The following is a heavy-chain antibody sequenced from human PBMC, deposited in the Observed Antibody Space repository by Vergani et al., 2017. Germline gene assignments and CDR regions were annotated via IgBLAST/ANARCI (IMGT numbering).Heavy chain of an antibody. V-gene: IGHV3-23*01. Sequence: EVQLLESGGSLKQPGGSVRLPCAASGFPFSPYAMHWARQAPGKGLEWVSALIGGGGSTYYADSFKGRFIISRDNSRDTLYLQMNSLRPEDTATYYCVKDAGSYENFIDSRGQGTLGTVSS. CDR2: LIGGGGST. D-gene: IGHD1-26*01. CDR3: VKDAGSYENFIDS. CDR1: GFPFSPYA. J-gene: IGHJ4*02.